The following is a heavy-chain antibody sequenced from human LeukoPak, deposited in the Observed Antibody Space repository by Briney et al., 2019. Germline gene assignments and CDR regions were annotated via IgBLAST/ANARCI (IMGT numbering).Heavy chain of an antibody. CDR2: FDPKDGET. D-gene: IGHD6-13*01. J-gene: IGHJ6*04. CDR3: ATDKPSAAGTGYYGMDV. CDR1: GYTLTELS. Sequence: ASVKVSCKVSGYTLTELSMHWVRQAPGKGLEWMGGFDPKDGETIYAQKFQGRVTMTEDTSIDTAYMELSSLRSEDTAVYYCATDKPSAAGTGYYGMDVWGKGTTVTVSS. V-gene: IGHV1-24*01.